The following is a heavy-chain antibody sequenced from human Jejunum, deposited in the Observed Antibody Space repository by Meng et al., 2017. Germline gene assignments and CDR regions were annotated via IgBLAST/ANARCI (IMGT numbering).Heavy chain of an antibody. CDR1: GFTFSSYS. D-gene: IGHD2-15*01. V-gene: IGHV3-21*01. CDR3: ARDWCSGGSCYSYYYYGMDV. J-gene: IGHJ6*02. CDR2: ISSSSSYI. Sequence: GGSLRLSCAASGFTFSSYSMNWVRQAPGKGLEWVLSISSSSSYIYYADSVKGRFTISRDNAKNSLYLQMNSLRAEDTAVYYCARDWCSGGSCYSYYYYGMDVWGQGTTVTVSS.